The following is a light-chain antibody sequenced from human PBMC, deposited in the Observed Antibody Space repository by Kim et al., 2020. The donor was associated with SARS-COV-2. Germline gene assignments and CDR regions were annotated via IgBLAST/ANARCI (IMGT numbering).Light chain of an antibody. J-gene: IGKJ2*01. CDR2: WAS. CDR3: QQYYSTPFT. V-gene: IGKV4-1*01. Sequence: RATINCKASQSGSKSSNKKNSVAWYQQKPGQPPTLLIYWASIREAGVPDRFSGSGSGTEFTLPISSLQAEDVASYYCQQYYSTPFTFGPGTKREIK. CDR1: QSGSKSSNKKNS.